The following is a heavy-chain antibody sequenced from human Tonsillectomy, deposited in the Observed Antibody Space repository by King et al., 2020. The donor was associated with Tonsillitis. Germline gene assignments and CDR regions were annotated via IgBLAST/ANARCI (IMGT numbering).Heavy chain of an antibody. V-gene: IGHV3-30*18. CDR2: ITFDGSNK. CDR1: GFSFGGSG. Sequence: VQLVESGGGLVQPGKSLTVSCAASGFSFGGSGMAWVRQAPGKRLEWVSLITFDGSNKFSSDSVKGRFTISRDNSKNTLYLQMNSLRHDDTAIYYCVKDHGPGGLYPFFDSWGQGVLVTVSS. J-gene: IGHJ4*02. D-gene: IGHD3-10*01. CDR3: VKDHGPGGLYPFFDS.